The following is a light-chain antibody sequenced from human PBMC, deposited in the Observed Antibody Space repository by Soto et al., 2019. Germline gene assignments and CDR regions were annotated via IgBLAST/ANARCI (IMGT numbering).Light chain of an antibody. CDR3: QQYYDWPPWT. CDR1: ESIDSN. CDR2: GAS. Sequence: EIVLTQSPASLSVSPGERATLVCRASESIDSNLAWYQQKPGQPPRLLIYGASARATGIPARFSGSGSGTEFILTISSLQSEDFAVYYCQQYYDWPPWTFGQGTKVEIK. V-gene: IGKV3-15*01. J-gene: IGKJ1*01.